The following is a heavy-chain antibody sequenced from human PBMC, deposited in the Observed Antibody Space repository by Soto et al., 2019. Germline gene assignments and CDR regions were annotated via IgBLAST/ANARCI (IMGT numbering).Heavy chain of an antibody. CDR3: ARYCSGGRCYYGMDV. CDR2: ISSSSSYI. D-gene: IGHD2-15*01. J-gene: IGHJ6*02. Sequence: EVQLVESGGGLVKPGGSLRLSCAASGFTFSSYSMNWVRQAPGKGLEWVSSISSSSSYIYYADSVKGRFTISRDNAKNSLYLQMNSLRAEDTAVYYGARYCSGGRCYYGMDVWGQGTPVTVSS. V-gene: IGHV3-21*01. CDR1: GFTFSSYS.